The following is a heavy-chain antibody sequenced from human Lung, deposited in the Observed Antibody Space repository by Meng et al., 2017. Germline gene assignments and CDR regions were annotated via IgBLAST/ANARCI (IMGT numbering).Heavy chain of an antibody. Sequence: VQLKQGGAGLLKPSETLSPTCVVSGGSFSDYYWSWIRQPPGKGLEWIGEINHSGSTNYNPSLESRATISVDTSQNNLSLKLSSVTAADSAVYYCARGPTTMAHDFDYWGQGTLVTVSS. CDR3: ARGPTTMAHDFDY. CDR2: INHSGST. D-gene: IGHD4-11*01. V-gene: IGHV4-34*01. J-gene: IGHJ4*02. CDR1: GGSFSDYY.